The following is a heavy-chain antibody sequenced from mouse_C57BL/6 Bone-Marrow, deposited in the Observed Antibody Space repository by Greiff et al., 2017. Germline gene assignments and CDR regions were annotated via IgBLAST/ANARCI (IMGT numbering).Heavy chain of an antibody. Sequence: QVQLQQPGAELVRPGTSVKLSCKASGYTFTSYWMHWVKQRPGQGLEWIGVIDPSASYTNYNQKFKGKATLTVDTSSSTAYMQLSSLTSEDSAVYYCARLGGYDYGGYYFDYWGQGTTLTVSS. V-gene: IGHV1-59*01. CDR1: GYTFTSYW. J-gene: IGHJ2*01. D-gene: IGHD2-4*01. CDR3: ARLGGYDYGGYYFDY. CDR2: IDPSASYT.